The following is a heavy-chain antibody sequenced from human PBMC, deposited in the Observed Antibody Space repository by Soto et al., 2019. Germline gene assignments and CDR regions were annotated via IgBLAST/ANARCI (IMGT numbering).Heavy chain of an antibody. CDR2: MNPNSGNT. D-gene: IGHD3-10*01. Sequence: QVQLVQSGAEVKKPGASVKVSCKASGYTFTSYDINWVRQATGQVLEWMGWMNPNSGNTGYAQKFQGRVTMTRNNSSSTAYMEVSSLRSEDTAVYYCARAREGTLWFAPWGQGPLVNVSS. J-gene: IGHJ5*02. CDR3: ARAREGTLWFAP. V-gene: IGHV1-8*01. CDR1: GYTFTSYD.